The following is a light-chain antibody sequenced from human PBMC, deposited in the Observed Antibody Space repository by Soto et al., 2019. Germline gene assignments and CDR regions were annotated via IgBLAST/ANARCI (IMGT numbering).Light chain of an antibody. J-gene: IGKJ2*01. Sequence: DIQMTQSPSSLSASVGDRVTITCRASQGIASYLAWYQQKPGKAPKLLIYAASTLQSGVPSRFSGSGSVTDFTLTISILQPEDSATYYCQHLHTYPYTFGQGTKLEIK. V-gene: IGKV1-9*01. CDR3: QHLHTYPYT. CDR1: QGIASY. CDR2: AAS.